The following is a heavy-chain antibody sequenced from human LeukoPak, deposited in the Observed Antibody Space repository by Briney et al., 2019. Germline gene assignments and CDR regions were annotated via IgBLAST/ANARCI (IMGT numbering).Heavy chain of an antibody. CDR3: AKGGGRGYSYPDY. V-gene: IGHV1-2*02. J-gene: IGHJ4*02. D-gene: IGHD5-18*01. CDR1: GYSFTSHY. Sequence: GASVKVSCKASGYSFTSHYMHWVRQAPGQGLEWMGWINPNSGGTNYAQKFQGRVTMTRDTSISTAYMELSRLRSDDTAVYSCAKGGGRGYSYPDYWGQGTLVTVSS. CDR2: INPNSGGT.